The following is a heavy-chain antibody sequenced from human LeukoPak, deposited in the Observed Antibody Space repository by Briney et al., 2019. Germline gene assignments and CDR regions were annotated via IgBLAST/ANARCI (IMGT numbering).Heavy chain of an antibody. J-gene: IGHJ4*02. CDR1: GFTFSNYW. Sequence: GGSLRLSCVASGFTFSNYWMHWVRQHPGKGLVWVSRINTDGSTTTYADSVKGRFTISRDNAKNMLYLQMNSLRAEETAVYFCARAADYYASGIFHWGQGTLVTVSS. CDR3: ARAADYYASGIFH. V-gene: IGHV3-74*01. CDR2: INTDGSTT. D-gene: IGHD3-10*01.